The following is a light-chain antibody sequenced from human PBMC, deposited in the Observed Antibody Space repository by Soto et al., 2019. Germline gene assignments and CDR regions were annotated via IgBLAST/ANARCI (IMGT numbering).Light chain of an antibody. V-gene: IGKV3-15*01. CDR2: AAS. CDR1: QRVYSH. Sequence: EIRMTQSPSTLSGSPGDSATLSCRASQRVYSHLAWYQQRPGKAPRLLIFAASTRATGVPSRFSGSGSGTDFTLTISSLQPEDFAIYSCQQNASSPLTFGQGTRLDIK. CDR3: QQNASSPLT. J-gene: IGKJ5*01.